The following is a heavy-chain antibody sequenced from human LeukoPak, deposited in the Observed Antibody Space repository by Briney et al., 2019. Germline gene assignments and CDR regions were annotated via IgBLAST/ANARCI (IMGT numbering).Heavy chain of an antibody. CDR1: DFTFSSYN. J-gene: IGHJ6*02. D-gene: IGHD3-10*02. V-gene: IGHV3-48*04. CDR3: ARGLFGELLWGRYGMDV. CDR2: ISSGGSSI. Sequence: GGSLRLSCAASDFTFSSYNMNWVRQAPGKGLQWVSYISSGGSSIYYADSVKGRFTISRDNAKNSLYLQMNSLRAEDTAVYYCARGLFGELLWGRYGMDVWGQGTTVVVSS.